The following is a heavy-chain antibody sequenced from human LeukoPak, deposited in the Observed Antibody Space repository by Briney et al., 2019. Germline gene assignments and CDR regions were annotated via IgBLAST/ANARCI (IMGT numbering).Heavy chain of an antibody. CDR2: ISSNGGST. CDR3: ARGGTYYDFWSGIPNAFDI. CDR1: GFTFSSYG. V-gene: IGHV3-64*01. D-gene: IGHD3-3*01. Sequence: GGSLRLSCAASGFTFSSYGMHWVRQAPGKGLECVSAISSNGGSTYYANSVKGRFTISRDNSKNTLYLQMSSLRAEDMAVYYCARGGTYYDFWSGIPNAFDIWGQGTMVTVSS. J-gene: IGHJ3*02.